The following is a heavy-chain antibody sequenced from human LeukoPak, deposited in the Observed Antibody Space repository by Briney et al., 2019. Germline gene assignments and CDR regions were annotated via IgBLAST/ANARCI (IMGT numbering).Heavy chain of an antibody. Sequence: ASVNVSCKASGYTFAGYYMHLVRQAPGQGLEWMGWINPNSGGTNYAQKFQGRVTRTRDTSISTAYMELSRLRSDDTAVYYCARGGTNGDSFDYWGQGTLVTVSS. CDR1: GYTFAGYY. V-gene: IGHV1-2*02. D-gene: IGHD4-17*01. CDR3: ARGGTNGDSFDY. J-gene: IGHJ4*02. CDR2: INPNSGGT.